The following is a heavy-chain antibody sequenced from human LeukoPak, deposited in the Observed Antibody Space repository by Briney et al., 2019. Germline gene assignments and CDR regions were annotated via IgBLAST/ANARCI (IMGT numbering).Heavy chain of an antibody. V-gene: IGHV4-34*01. CDR1: GGSFSGYY. CDR3: ARTTRLYNRFDP. J-gene: IGHJ5*02. Sequence: SETLSLTCAVYGGSFSGYYWSWIRQPPGKGLEWIGEINHSGSTNYNPSLKSRVTMSVDTSKNQFSLKLSSVTAADTAVYYCARTTRLYNRFDPWGQGALVTVSS. CDR2: INHSGST. D-gene: IGHD1-14*01.